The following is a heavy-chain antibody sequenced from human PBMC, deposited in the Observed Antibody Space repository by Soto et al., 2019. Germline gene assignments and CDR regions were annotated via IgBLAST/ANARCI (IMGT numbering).Heavy chain of an antibody. J-gene: IGHJ6*02. CDR3: ARDFHTPSGGMDV. CDR1: GGSISGGDYH. V-gene: IGHV4-30-4*01. CDR2: IYYSAST. Sequence: QVQLQESGPGLVKPSQTLSLTCTVSGGSISGGDYHWTWIRKTPGKGLEWIGAIYYSASTYYNPSLVSRNSMSIDTSKNQFSLKLTSVTATDTAVYYCARDFHTPSGGMDVWGQGTTVTVSS.